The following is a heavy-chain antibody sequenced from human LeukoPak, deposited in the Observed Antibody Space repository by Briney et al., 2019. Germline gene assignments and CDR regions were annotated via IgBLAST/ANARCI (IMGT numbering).Heavy chain of an antibody. CDR2: ISGSGGST. Sequence: AGGSLRLSCAASGFTFSSYAMSWVRQAPGKGLEWVSAISGSGGSTYYADSVKGRFTISRDNSKNTLYLQMNSLRAEDTAVYYCARPPPWLWFGELYPYGMDVWGQGTTVTVSS. CDR1: GFTFSSYA. CDR3: ARPPPWLWFGELYPYGMDV. V-gene: IGHV3-23*01. J-gene: IGHJ6*02. D-gene: IGHD3-10*01.